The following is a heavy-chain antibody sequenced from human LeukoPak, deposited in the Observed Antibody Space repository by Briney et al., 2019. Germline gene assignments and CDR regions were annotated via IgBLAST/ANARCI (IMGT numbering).Heavy chain of an antibody. CDR2: IYYSGST. D-gene: IGHD3-10*01. V-gene: IGHV4-39*01. CDR3: ARQWPGLWFGELLPNWFDP. CDR1: GGSTSSSSYY. Sequence: SETLSLTCTVSGGSTSSSSYYWGWIRQPPGKGLEWIGPIYYSGSTYSNPSLKSRVTISVDTSKNQFSLKLSSATAADTAVYYCARQWPGLWFGELLPNWFDPWGQGTLVTVSS. J-gene: IGHJ5*02.